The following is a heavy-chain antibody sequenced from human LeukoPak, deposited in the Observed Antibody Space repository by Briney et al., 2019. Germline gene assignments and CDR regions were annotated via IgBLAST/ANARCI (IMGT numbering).Heavy chain of an antibody. Sequence: GGSLRLSCAASGFTFSSYEMNWVRQAPGKGLEWVSYISISGSTIYYADSVKCRFTISRDNAQNSLYLQMNSMGAEDTAVYYCAELGITMIGGVWGKGTTVTISS. V-gene: IGHV3-48*03. D-gene: IGHD3-10*02. J-gene: IGHJ6*04. CDR1: GFTFSSYE. CDR3: AELGITMIGGV. CDR2: ISISGSTI.